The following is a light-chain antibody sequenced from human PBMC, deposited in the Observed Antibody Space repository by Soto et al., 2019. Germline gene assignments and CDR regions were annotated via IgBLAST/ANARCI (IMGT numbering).Light chain of an antibody. Sequence: QSVLTQPPSASGTPGQTVTISCSGGSSNIGSKTVNWYQQLPGTAPKLLIYSNVKRPSGVPDRISGSKSGTSASLAISGLQSEDEANYYCAAWDDSLNAWVFGGGTKLTV. J-gene: IGLJ3*02. CDR3: AAWDDSLNAWV. V-gene: IGLV1-44*01. CDR1: SSNIGSKT. CDR2: SNV.